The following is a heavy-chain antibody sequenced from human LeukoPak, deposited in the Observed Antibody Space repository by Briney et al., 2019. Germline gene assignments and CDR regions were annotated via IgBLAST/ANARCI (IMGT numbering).Heavy chain of an antibody. Sequence: ASVKVSCKASGYTFAIYGIGWVRQAPGQGLEWMGWVSAYNGHTSYAQKFQGRVTMTTDTSTSTAYMELRSLRSDDTAVYYCARERNYYDSTDPKYYFDYWGQGTLVTVSS. CDR2: VSAYNGHT. CDR3: ARERNYYDSTDPKYYFDY. J-gene: IGHJ4*02. V-gene: IGHV1-18*01. D-gene: IGHD3-22*01. CDR1: GYTFAIYG.